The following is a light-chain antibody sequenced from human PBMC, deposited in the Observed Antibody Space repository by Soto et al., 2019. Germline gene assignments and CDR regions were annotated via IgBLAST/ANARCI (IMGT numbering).Light chain of an antibody. V-gene: IGKV1-5*03. CDR1: QTISSW. J-gene: IGKJ1*01. Sequence: IQITQSPSTLSGSVGDRVTITCRASQTISSWLAWYQQKPGKAPKLLIYKASTLKSGVPSRFSGSGSGTEFTLTISSMQPDDFANYYCQHYNSYSEALGQGTKVDIK. CDR3: QHYNSYSEA. CDR2: KAS.